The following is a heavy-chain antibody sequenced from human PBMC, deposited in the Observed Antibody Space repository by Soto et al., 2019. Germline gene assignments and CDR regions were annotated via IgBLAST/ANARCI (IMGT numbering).Heavy chain of an antibody. D-gene: IGHD7-27*01. CDR1: GFTFSSYG. V-gene: IGHV3-30*18. J-gene: IGHJ4*02. CDR3: AKDWGGRLDC. Sequence: QVQLVESGGGVVQPGGSMRLSCAGSGFTFSSYGMHWDRQAPGKGLEWVTIISYDGRNKNYGDSVKRRFTVSRDNPGNTLSLQMTSRRPEDTGIYYCAKDWGGRLDCWGQGAWVTVSS. CDR2: ISYDGRNK.